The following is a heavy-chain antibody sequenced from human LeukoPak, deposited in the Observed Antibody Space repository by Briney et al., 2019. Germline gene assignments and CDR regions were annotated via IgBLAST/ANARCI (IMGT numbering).Heavy chain of an antibody. Sequence: PGGSLRLSCEASGFTFSSYAMHWVRQAPGKGLEWVAVIWYDGSKKYYADSVKGQFTISRDNSKNTLYLQMNSLRAEDTAVYYCARSVYGSGSFSPRDAFDIWGQGTMVTVSS. V-gene: IGHV3-33*08. CDR1: GFTFSSYA. D-gene: IGHD3-10*01. CDR2: IWYDGSKK. J-gene: IGHJ3*02. CDR3: ARSVYGSGSFSPRDAFDI.